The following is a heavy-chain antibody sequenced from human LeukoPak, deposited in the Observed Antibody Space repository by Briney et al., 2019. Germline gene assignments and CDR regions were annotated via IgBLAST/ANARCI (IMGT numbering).Heavy chain of an antibody. V-gene: IGHV1-69*04. CDR2: IIPILGIA. Sequence: GSSVKVSCKASGGTFSSYTISWVRQAPGQGLEWMGRIIPILGIANCAQKFQGRVTITADKSTSTAYMELSSLRSEDTAVYYCARDLYDSSGYYYDYWGQGTLVTVSS. CDR1: GGTFSSYT. J-gene: IGHJ4*02. CDR3: ARDLYDSSGYYYDY. D-gene: IGHD3-22*01.